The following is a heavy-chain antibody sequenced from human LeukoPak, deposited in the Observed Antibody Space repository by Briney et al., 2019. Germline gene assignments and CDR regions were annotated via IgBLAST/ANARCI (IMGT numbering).Heavy chain of an antibody. CDR1: GYAFTGYY. V-gene: IGHV1-18*04. CDR2: ISAYNGNT. CDR3: ARDLGDYILDY. Sequence: ASVKVSCKASGYAFTGYYMHWVRQAPGQGLEWMGWISAYNGNTNYAQKLQGRVTMTTDTSTSTAYMELRSLRSDDTAVYYCARDLGDYILDYWGQGTLVTVSS. J-gene: IGHJ4*02. D-gene: IGHD4-17*01.